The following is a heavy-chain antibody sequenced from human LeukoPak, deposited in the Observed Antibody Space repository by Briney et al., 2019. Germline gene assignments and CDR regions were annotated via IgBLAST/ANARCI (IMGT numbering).Heavy chain of an antibody. CDR1: GFTFDDYA. Sequence: GRSLRLSCAASGFTFDDYAMHWVRQAPGKGLEWVSGISWNSGSIGYADSVKGRFTISRDNAKNSLYLQMSSLRAEDTAVYYCAKDVFDPWGQGTLVTVSS. CDR3: AKDVFDP. CDR2: ISWNSGSI. J-gene: IGHJ5*02. V-gene: IGHV3-9*01.